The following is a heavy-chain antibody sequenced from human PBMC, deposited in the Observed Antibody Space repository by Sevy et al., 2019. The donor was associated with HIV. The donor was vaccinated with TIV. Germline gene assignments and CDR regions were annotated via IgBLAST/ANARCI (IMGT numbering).Heavy chain of an antibody. CDR2: IKQDGSEK. V-gene: IGHV3-7*03. J-gene: IGHJ6*02. D-gene: IGHD2-2*01. CDR1: GFTFSSYW. Sequence: GGSLRLSCAASGFTFSSYWMSWVRQAPGKGLEWVANIKQDGSEKYYVDSVKGRFTSSRDNAKNSLYLQMNSLVAEDTAVYYCARDDGYCSSTSCHILLSYYDYGMDVWGQGTTVTVSS. CDR3: ARDDGYCSSTSCHILLSYYDYGMDV.